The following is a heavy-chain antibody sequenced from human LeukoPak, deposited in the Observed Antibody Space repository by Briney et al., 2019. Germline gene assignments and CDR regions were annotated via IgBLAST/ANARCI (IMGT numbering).Heavy chain of an antibody. V-gene: IGHV4-39*07. CDR3: ARGLDFLGDWYFDL. CDR1: GGSISSSSYY. J-gene: IGHJ2*01. Sequence: SETLSLTCTVSGGSISSSSYYWGWIRQPPGKGLEWIGSIYHSGSTYYNPSLKSRVTISVDTSKNQFSLKLSSVTAADTAVYYCARGLDFLGDWYFDLWGRGTLVTVSS. CDR2: IYHSGST. D-gene: IGHD2/OR15-2a*01.